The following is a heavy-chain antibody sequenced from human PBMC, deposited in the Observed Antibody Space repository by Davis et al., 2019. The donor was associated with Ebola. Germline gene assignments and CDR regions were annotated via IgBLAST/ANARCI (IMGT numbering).Heavy chain of an antibody. J-gene: IGHJ6*02. CDR1: GGSFSGYY. CDR2: INHSGST. V-gene: IGHV4-34*01. Sequence: PSETLSLTCAVYGGSFSGYYWSWIRQPPGKGLEWIGEINHSGSTNYNPSLKSRVTISVDTSKNQFSLKLSSVTAADTAVYYCARGRVRYYDSSHYYYGMDVWGQGTTVTVSS. D-gene: IGHD3-22*01. CDR3: ARGRVRYYDSSHYYYGMDV.